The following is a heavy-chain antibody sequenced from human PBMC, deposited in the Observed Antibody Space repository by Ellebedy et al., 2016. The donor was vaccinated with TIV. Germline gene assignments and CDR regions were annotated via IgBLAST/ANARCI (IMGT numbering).Heavy chain of an antibody. CDR1: GGSISSYY. D-gene: IGHD1-7*01. CDR3: ARDLRGTTPNDAFDI. J-gene: IGHJ3*02. Sequence: SETLSLTCTVSGGSISSYYWSWIRQPPGKGLEWIGYIYDSGSTNYNPSLRSRVTITVDTSKSQFSLKLSSVTAADTAVYYCARDLRGTTPNDAFDIWGQGTMVTVSS. V-gene: IGHV4-59*01. CDR2: IYDSGST.